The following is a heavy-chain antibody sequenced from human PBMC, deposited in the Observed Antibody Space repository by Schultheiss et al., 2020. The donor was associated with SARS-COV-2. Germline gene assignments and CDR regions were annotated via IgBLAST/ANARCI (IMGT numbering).Heavy chain of an antibody. V-gene: IGHV4-4*07. CDR1: GGSISSYY. CDR2: IYTSGST. D-gene: IGHD4-17*01. J-gene: IGHJ2*01. Sequence: SETLSLTCTVSGGSISSYYWSWIRQPAGKGLEWIGRIYTSGSTNYNPSLKSRVTISVDTSKNQFSLKLSSVTAADTAVYYCARDVRGDYEAPRYWYFDLWGRGTLVTVSS. CDR3: ARDVRGDYEAPRYWYFDL.